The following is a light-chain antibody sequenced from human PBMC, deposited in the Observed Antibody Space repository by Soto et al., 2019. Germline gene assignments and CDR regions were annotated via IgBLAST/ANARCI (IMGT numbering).Light chain of an antibody. J-gene: IGKJ1*01. CDR2: AAS. V-gene: IGKV1-39*01. Sequence: DIQMTQSPSSLSASVGDRVTITCRASQSISSYLNWYRQRPGKAPKLLIYAASSLQNGVPSRFGGSGSATEFTSPIISLQPEDFSSYYCHQTYPTPPRTFGQGTKVEIK. CDR1: QSISSY. CDR3: HQTYPTPPRT.